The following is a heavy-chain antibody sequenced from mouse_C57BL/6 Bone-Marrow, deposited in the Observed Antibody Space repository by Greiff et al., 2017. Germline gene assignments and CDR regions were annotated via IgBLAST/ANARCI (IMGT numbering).Heavy chain of an antibody. Sequence: VKLVESGAELVRPGTSVKMSCKASGYTFTNYWIGWAKQRPGHGLEWIGDIYPGGGYTNYNEKFKGKATLTADKSSSTAYMQFSSLTSEDSAIYYCARGGTGGFDYWGQGTTLTVSS. CDR2: IYPGGGYT. CDR1: GYTFTNYW. J-gene: IGHJ2*01. D-gene: IGHD4-1*01. V-gene: IGHV1-63*01. CDR3: ARGGTGGFDY.